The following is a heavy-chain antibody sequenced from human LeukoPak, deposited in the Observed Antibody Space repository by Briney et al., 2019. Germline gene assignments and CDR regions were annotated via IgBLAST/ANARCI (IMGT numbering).Heavy chain of an antibody. CDR3: AKGGSSSWNS. J-gene: IGHJ4*02. V-gene: IGHV3-74*01. Sequence: GGSLRLSCAASGFTFSGFWMHWVRQAPGKGLVWVSCISFDGSDATYADSVKGRFTISRDNSKNTLYLQMNSLRTEDTAVYYCAKGGSSSWNSWGQGTLVTVSS. CDR1: GFTFSGFW. CDR2: ISFDGSDA. D-gene: IGHD6-13*01.